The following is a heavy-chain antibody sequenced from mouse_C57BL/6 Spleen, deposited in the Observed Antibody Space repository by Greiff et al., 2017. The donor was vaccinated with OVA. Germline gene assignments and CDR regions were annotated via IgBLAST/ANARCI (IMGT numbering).Heavy chain of an antibody. J-gene: IGHJ4*01. D-gene: IGHD2-4*01. CDR3: ARAYYDLAMDY. CDR2: INPNNGGT. CDR1: GYTFTDYY. V-gene: IGHV1-26*01. Sequence: EVQLQQSGPELVKPGASVKISCKASGYTFTDYYMNWVKQSHGKSLEWIGDINPNNGGTSYNQKFKGKATLTVDKSSSTAYMELRSLTSEDSAVYYCARAYYDLAMDYWGQGTSVTVSS.